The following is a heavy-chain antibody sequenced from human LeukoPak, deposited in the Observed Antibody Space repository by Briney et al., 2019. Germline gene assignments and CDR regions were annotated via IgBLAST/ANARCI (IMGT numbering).Heavy chain of an antibody. J-gene: IGHJ4*02. Sequence: GGSLRLSCAASGFTFSSYWMHWVRQAPGKGLVWVSRINSDGSSTRYADSVKGRFTISRDNAKNSLYLQMNSLRAEDTAVYYCARDSRGRTYYYGSGSYHNGYFDYWGQGTLVTVSS. D-gene: IGHD3-10*01. CDR3: ARDSRGRTYYYGSGSYHNGYFDY. V-gene: IGHV3-74*01. CDR2: INSDGSST. CDR1: GFTFSSYW.